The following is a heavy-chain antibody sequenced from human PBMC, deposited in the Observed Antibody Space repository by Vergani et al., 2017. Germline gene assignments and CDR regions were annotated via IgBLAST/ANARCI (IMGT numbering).Heavy chain of an antibody. CDR1: GGTFSSYA. CDR3: ARRIVGANPFDY. J-gene: IGHJ4*02. CDR2: IIPIFGTA. V-gene: IGHV1-69*15. Sequence: QVQLVQSGAEVKKPGASVKVSCKASGGTFSSYAISWVRQAPGQGLEWMGRIIPIFGTANYAQKFQGRVTITADESTSTADMELSSLRSEDTAVYYCARRIVGANPFDYWGQGTLVTVSS. D-gene: IGHD1-26*01.